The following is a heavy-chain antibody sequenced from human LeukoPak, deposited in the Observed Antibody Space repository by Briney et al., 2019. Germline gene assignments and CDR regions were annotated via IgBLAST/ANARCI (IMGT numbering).Heavy chain of an antibody. Sequence: SETLSLTCAVYGGSFSGYYWSWIRQPPGKGLEWIGEINHSGSTNYNPSLKSRVTISVDTSKNQFSLKLSSVTAADTAVYYCARYSYGDYYFDYWGQGTLVTVSS. CDR3: ARYSYGDYYFDY. V-gene: IGHV4-34*01. CDR1: GGSFSGYY. J-gene: IGHJ4*02. D-gene: IGHD5-18*01. CDR2: INHSGST.